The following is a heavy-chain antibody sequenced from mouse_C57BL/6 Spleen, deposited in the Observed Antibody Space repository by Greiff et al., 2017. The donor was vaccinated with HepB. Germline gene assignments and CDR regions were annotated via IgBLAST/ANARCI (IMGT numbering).Heavy chain of an antibody. CDR3: ARSKGYFDV. J-gene: IGHJ1*03. V-gene: IGHV1-63*01. D-gene: IGHD1-3*01. Sequence: VKLVESGAELVRPGTSVKMSCKASGYTFTNYWIGWAKQRPGHGLEWIGDIYPGGGYTNYNEKFKGKATLTADKSSSTAYMQFSSLTSEDSAIYYCARSKGYFDVWGTGTTVTVSS. CDR1: GYTFTNYW. CDR2: IYPGGGYT.